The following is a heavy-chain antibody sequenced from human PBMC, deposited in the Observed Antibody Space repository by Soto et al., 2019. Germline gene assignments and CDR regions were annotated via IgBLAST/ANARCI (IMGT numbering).Heavy chain of an antibody. D-gene: IGHD6-13*01. CDR1: GYSFTSYG. Sequence: ASVKVSCKASGYSFTSYGISWVRQAPGQGLEWMGWVSGYTFDTIYVQKFQGRVTMTTDTSTSTAHMELRSLTSEDTAVYYCARSSDSSSWYIHGYWGQGTLVTVSS. CDR2: VSGYTFDT. CDR3: ARSSDSSSWYIHGY. V-gene: IGHV1-18*01. J-gene: IGHJ4*02.